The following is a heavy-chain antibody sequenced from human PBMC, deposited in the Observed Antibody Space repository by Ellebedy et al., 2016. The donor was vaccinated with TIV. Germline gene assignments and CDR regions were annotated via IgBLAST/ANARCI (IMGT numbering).Heavy chain of an antibody. V-gene: IGHV3-7*03. CDR3: ARGWGETHGDV. J-gene: IGHJ6*02. D-gene: IGHD3-16*01. Sequence: GESLKISCAASGFTFSSYTTMSWVRQVPGKGLEWVANINQDGSEKNYVDYVKGRFTISRDNAKNSLYLQMNSLRAEATAIYYGARGWGETHGDVWGRGTTVTVSS. CDR2: INQDGSEK. CDR1: GFTFSSYT.